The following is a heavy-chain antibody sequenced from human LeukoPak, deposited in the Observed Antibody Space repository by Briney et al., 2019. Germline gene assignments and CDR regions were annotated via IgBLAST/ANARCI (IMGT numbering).Heavy chain of an antibody. CDR2: ISESGNEK. CDR3: AREPLIGGWLDP. CDR1: GLTFSSYE. Sequence: PGGSLRLSCAASGLTFSSYEMNWVRQAPGKGLEWVSYISESGNEKQYADSVKGRFTISRDNTKNSVYLEMNSLRGEDTAIYYCAREPLIGGWLDPWGQGTLVTVSS. J-gene: IGHJ5*02. D-gene: IGHD3-22*01. V-gene: IGHV3-48*03.